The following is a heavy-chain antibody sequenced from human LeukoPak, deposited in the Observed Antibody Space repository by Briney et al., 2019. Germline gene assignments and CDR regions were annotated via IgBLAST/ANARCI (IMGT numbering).Heavy chain of an antibody. V-gene: IGHV3-7*03. J-gene: IGHJ5*02. Sequence: PGGSLRLSCAASGFTFSSYWMSWVRQAPGKGLEWVANIKQDGSEKYYVDSVKGRFTISRDNAKNSLYLQMNSLRAEDTAVYYSARGYFDWLNWFDPWGQGTLVTVSS. CDR2: IKQDGSEK. D-gene: IGHD3-9*01. CDR1: GFTFSSYW. CDR3: ARGYFDWLNWFDP.